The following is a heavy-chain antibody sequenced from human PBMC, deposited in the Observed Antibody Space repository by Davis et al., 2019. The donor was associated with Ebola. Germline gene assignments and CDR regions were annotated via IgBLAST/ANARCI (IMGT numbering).Heavy chain of an antibody. V-gene: IGHV3-53*01. J-gene: IGHJ6*02. CDR2: IYSGGST. Sequence: GESLKISCTASGFTFGDYAMSWVRQAPGKGLEWVSVIYSGGSTYYADSVKGRFTISRDNSKNTLYLQMNSLRAEDTAVYYCAILPRYYGMDVWGQGTTVTVSS. CDR3: AILPRYYGMDV. CDR1: GFTFGDYA. D-gene: IGHD2-15*01.